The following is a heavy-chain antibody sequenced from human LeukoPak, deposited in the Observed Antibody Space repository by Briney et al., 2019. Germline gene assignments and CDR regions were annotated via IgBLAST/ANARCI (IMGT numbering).Heavy chain of an antibody. CDR3: ARGGGYSYGRNPLDY. CDR2: ICHSGST. Sequence: SETLSLTCTVSGYSISSGYYWGWIRQPPGKGLEWIGSICHSGSTYYNPSLKSRVTISVDTSKNQFSLKLSSVTAADTAVYYCARGGGYSYGRNPLDYWGQGTLVTVSS. CDR1: GYSISSGYY. J-gene: IGHJ4*02. V-gene: IGHV4-38-2*02. D-gene: IGHD5-18*01.